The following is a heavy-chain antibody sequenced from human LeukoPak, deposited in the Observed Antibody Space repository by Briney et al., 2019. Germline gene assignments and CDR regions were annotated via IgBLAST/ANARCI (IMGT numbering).Heavy chain of an antibody. J-gene: IGHJ6*03. D-gene: IGHD3-3*01. CDR2: ISSSSSTI. CDR1: GFTFSSYS. Sequence: GGSLRLSCAASGFTFSSYSMNWVRQAPGKGLEWVSYISSSSSTIYYADSVKGRFTISRDNAKNSLYLQMNSLRAEDTAVYYCARENELRFLEWLSQPSGYYYYMDVWGKGTTVTVSS. CDR3: ARENELRFLEWLSQPSGYYYYMDV. V-gene: IGHV3-48*04.